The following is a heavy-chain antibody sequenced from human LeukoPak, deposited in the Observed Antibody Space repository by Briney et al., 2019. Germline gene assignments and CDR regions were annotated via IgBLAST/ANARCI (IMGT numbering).Heavy chain of an antibody. Sequence: PGRSLRLSCAVSGSTFNTYGMHWVRQAPGKGLEWVAVIWSDGSYKYYADSVKGRFTISSDNFKNMLYLEMNSLRVEDTAVYYCARSTTVTTNNWFDPWGQGTLVTVSS. J-gene: IGHJ5*02. CDR3: ARSTTVTTNNWFDP. CDR1: GSTFNTYG. CDR2: IWSDGSYK. V-gene: IGHV3-33*01. D-gene: IGHD4-17*01.